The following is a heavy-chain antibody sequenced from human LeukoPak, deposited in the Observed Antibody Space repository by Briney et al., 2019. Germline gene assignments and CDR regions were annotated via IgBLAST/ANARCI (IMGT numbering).Heavy chain of an antibody. CDR3: ARGWGYDIAF. J-gene: IGHJ4*02. D-gene: IGHD3-9*01. V-gene: IGHV3-48*04. CDR1: GFTFSNYG. CDR2: ISSSSSTI. Sequence: PGRSLRLSCAASGFTFSNYGMHWVRQAPGKGLEWVSYISSSSSTIYYADSVKGRFTISRDNAKNSLYLQMNSLRAEDTAVYYCARGWGYDIAFWGQGTLVTVSS.